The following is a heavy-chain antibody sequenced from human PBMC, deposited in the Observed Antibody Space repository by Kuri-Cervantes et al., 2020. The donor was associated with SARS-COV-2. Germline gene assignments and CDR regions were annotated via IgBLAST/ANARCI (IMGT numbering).Heavy chain of an antibody. D-gene: IGHD3-9*01. CDR1: GYTFSDSY. J-gene: IGHJ4*02. V-gene: IGHV1-2*02. CDR2: IAPNSGGT. CDR3: GLLRFFDWLSPFDF. Sequence: ASVKVSCKASGYTFSDSYIHWVRQAPGQGLEWMGWIAPNSGGTKYAQKFQGRVTMTRDTSTSSVYMELTRLRSDDTAVYFCGLLRFFDWLSPFDFWGQGTLVTDSS.